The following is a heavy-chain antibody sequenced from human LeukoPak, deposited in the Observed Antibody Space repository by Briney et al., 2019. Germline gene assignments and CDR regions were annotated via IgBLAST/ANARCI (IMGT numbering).Heavy chain of an antibody. J-gene: IGHJ4*02. V-gene: IGHV3-48*01. CDR3: ARGRRDDYGDLKYYFDY. CDR1: GFTFSSYS. D-gene: IGHD4-17*01. Sequence: PGGSLRLSCAASGFTFSSYSMNWVRQAPGKGLEWVSYISSSSSTIYYADSVKGRFTISRDTSKNTLYLQMNSLRAEDTAVYYCARGRRDDYGDLKYYFDYWGQGTLVTVSS. CDR2: ISSSSSTI.